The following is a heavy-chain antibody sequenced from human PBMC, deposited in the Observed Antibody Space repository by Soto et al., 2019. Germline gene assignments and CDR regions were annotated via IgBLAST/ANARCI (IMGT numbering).Heavy chain of an antibody. CDR3: ARRLSYYDFWSGYPPYYYGMDV. V-gene: IGHV5-10-1*01. CDR1: GYSFTSYW. J-gene: IGHJ6*02. Sequence: RGESLKISCKGSGYSFTSYWISWVRQMPGKGLEWMGRVEHSDSYTNYSPSFQGHVTISADKSISTAYLQWSSLKASDTAMYYCARRLSYYDFWSGYPPYYYGMDVWGQGTTVTVSS. D-gene: IGHD3-3*01. CDR2: VEHSDSYT.